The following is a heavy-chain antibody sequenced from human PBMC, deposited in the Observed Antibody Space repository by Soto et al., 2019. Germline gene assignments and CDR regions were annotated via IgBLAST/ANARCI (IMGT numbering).Heavy chain of an antibody. Sequence: QVQLVESGGDLVKPGGSLRLSCAASGFTFSDYYMSWIRQAPGKGLEWVSYIISSGSTMYYADSVKGRFTISRDNAKNSLYLQMNSVRAEDTAVYYCARGAVKTTVTSDTFDIWGQGTMVTVSS. D-gene: IGHD4-4*01. CDR1: GFTFSDYY. CDR2: IISSGSTM. J-gene: IGHJ3*02. CDR3: ARGAVKTTVTSDTFDI. V-gene: IGHV3-11*01.